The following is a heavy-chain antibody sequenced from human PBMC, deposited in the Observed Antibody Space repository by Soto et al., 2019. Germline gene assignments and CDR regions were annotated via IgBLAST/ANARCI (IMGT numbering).Heavy chain of an antibody. CDR2: IGSSGGTI. V-gene: IGHV3-23*01. CDR1: GISFTTYA. CDR3: AKMSTSSWYIDYFDF. Sequence: VQLLESGGGLVQPGGSLRLSCVASGISFTTYAMTWVRLAPGKGLEWVSGIGSSGGTIYYADSVKGRFTISRDISKNTVYLQMNSLRGEDTAVYYCAKMSTSSWYIDYFDFWGPGTLVTVSS. J-gene: IGHJ4*02. D-gene: IGHD6-13*01.